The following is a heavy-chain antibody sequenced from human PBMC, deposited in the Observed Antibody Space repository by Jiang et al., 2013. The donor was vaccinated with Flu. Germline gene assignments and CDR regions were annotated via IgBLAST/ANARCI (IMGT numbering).Heavy chain of an antibody. J-gene: IGHJ6*02. CDR2: LLQWEQ. CDR3: ARSYDGSGYYFYGMDV. D-gene: IGHD3-22*01. V-gene: IGHV4-59*08. Sequence: LEWIGVYLLQWEQQLXPSLKSRVTMSLDTSKNQFSLRLSSVTAADTAVYYCARSYDGSGYYFYGMDVWGQGTDGHRLL.